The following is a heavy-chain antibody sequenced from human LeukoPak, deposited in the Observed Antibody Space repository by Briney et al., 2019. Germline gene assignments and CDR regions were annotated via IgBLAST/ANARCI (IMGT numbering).Heavy chain of an antibody. CDR1: GGSFSSYY. CDR2: IHYSGST. D-gene: IGHD1-7*01. Sequence: SETLSLTCTVSGGSFSSYYWSWLRQSPGKGLEWIGYIHYSGSTNYNPSLKSRFTISLDTSKNQFTLQLSSVTAADTAVYYCASTEWNYARWGQGTLVTVSS. CDR3: ASTEWNYAR. V-gene: IGHV4-59*08. J-gene: IGHJ4*02.